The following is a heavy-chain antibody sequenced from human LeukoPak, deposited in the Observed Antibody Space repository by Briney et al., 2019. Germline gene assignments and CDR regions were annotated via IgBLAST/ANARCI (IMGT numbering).Heavy chain of an antibody. CDR3: AKDLDTAMVMNAFDI. CDR2: ISYDGSNK. D-gene: IGHD5-18*01. J-gene: IGHJ3*02. Sequence: GGSLRLSCAASGFTFSSYGMHWVRQAPGKGLEWVAVISYDGSNKYYADSVKGRFTISRDNSKNTLYLQMNSLRAADKAVYYCAKDLDTAMVMNAFDIWGQGTMVTVSS. V-gene: IGHV3-30*18. CDR1: GFTFSSYG.